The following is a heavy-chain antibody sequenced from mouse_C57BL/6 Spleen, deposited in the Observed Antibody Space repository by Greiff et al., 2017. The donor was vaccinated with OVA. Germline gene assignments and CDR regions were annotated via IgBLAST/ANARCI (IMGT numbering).Heavy chain of an antibody. J-gene: IGHJ1*03. CDR3: AIDPLNSGGSYGYDDV. CDR1: GFTFSSYA. Sequence: EVMLVESGAGLVKPGGSLKLSCAASGFTFSSYAMSWVRQTPEKRLEWVAYISSGGDYIYYADNVKGRFTISRDNARNTLYLQMSSLKSEDTAMYYCAIDPLNSGGSYGYDDVWGTGTTVTVSS. V-gene: IGHV5S21*01. D-gene: IGHD1-1*02. CDR2: ISSGGDYI.